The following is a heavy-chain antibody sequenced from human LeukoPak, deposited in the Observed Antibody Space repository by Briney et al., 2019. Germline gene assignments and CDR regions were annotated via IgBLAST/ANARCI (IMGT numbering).Heavy chain of an antibody. CDR1: GGTFSSYA. CDR3: AALIRITMVRGVIDGLDI. Sequence: SVKVSCKASGGTFSSYAISWVRQAPGQGLEWMGGFDPEDGETIYAQKFQGRVTMTEDTSTDTAYMELSSLRSEDTAVYYCAALIRITMVRGVIDGLDIWGQGTMVTVSS. CDR2: FDPEDGET. D-gene: IGHD3-10*01. J-gene: IGHJ3*02. V-gene: IGHV1-24*01.